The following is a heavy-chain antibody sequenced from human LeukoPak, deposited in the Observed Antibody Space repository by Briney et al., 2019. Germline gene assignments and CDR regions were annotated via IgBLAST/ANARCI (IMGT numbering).Heavy chain of an antibody. CDR2: INTNTGNP. CDR3: ARGRYYYDSSGYYPLGY. J-gene: IGHJ4*02. V-gene: IGHV7-4-1*02. Sequence: GASVKVSCKASGYTFTSYAMNWVRQAPGQGLEWMGWINTNTGNPTYAQGFTGRFVFSLDTSVSTAYLQISSLKAEDTAVYYCARGRYYYDSSGYYPLGYWGQGTLVTVFS. CDR1: GYTFTSYA. D-gene: IGHD3-22*01.